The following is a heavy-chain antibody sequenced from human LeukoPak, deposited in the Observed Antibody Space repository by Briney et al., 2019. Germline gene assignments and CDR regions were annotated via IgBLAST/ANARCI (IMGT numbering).Heavy chain of an antibody. V-gene: IGHV3-74*01. J-gene: IGHJ4*02. D-gene: IGHD3-3*02. CDR1: GFTFSSYW. Sequence: PGGSLRLSCEASGFTFSSYWMHWVRQAPGKGLVWVSRINSDGSSTSHADSVKGRFTISRDNAKNTLYLQMNSLRAEDTAVYYCARDPGSTDLAVDYWGQGTVVTVSS. CDR2: INSDGSST. CDR3: ARDPGSTDLAVDY.